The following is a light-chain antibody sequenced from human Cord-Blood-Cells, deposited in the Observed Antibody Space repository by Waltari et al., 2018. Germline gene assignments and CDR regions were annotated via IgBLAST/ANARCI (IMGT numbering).Light chain of an antibody. V-gene: IGLV2-14*01. CDR1: SSDVGGYNY. Sequence: QSALTHPASVSGSPGQSITISCTVTSSDVGGYNYVSWYQQHPGKAPNLMIYEVSNRPSGVSNRFSGSKSGNTASLTISGLQAEDEADYYCSSYTSSSTWVFGGGTKLTVL. J-gene: IGLJ3*02. CDR2: EVS. CDR3: SSYTSSSTWV.